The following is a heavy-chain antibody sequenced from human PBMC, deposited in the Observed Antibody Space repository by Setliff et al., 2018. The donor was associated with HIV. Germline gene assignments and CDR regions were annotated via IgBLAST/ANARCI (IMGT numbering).Heavy chain of an antibody. CDR1: GGSFSDYY. V-gene: IGHV4-34*01. CDR3: ARGPPAEDYYYYMDV. CDR2: INHSGRT. J-gene: IGHJ6*03. Sequence: PSETLSLTCAVYGGSFSDYYWSWIRQPPGKGLEWIGEINHSGRTNYNPSLKSRVTISVDTSKNQFSLTLSSLTAADTAVYYCARGPPAEDYYYYMDVWGEGTTVTVSS.